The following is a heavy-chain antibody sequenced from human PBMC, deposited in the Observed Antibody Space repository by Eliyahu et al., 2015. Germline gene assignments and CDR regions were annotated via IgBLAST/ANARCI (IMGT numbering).Heavy chain of an antibody. D-gene: IGHD3-22*01. CDR3: ARGPNYDSSGYGP. J-gene: IGHJ5*02. Sequence: EVQLVESGGGLVKPGGSLXLSCAASGFXXSSYSMNWVRQAPGKGLEWVSSISSSSSYIYYADSVKGRFTISRDNAKNSLYLQMNSLRAEDTAVYYCARGPNYDSSGYGPWGQGTLVTVSS. CDR1: GFXXSSYS. V-gene: IGHV3-21*01. CDR2: ISSSSSYI.